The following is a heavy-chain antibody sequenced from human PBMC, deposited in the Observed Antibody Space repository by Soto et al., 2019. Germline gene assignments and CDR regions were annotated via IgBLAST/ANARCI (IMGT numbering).Heavy chain of an antibody. V-gene: IGHV3-21*01. CDR3: ARVITGTTTNVQFSRIPEWYFDL. J-gene: IGHJ2*01. CDR2: ISSSSSYI. CDR1: GFTFSSYS. Sequence: EVQLVESGGGLVKPGGSLRLSCAASGFTFSSYSMNWVRQAPGKGLEWVSSISSSSSYIYYADSVKGRFTISRDNAKNSLYLQMNSLRAEDTAVYYCARVITGTTTNVQFSRIPEWYFDLWGRGTLVAVSS. D-gene: IGHD1-7*01.